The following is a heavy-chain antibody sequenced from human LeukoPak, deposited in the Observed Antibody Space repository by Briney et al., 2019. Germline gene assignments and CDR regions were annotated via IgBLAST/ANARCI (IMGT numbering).Heavy chain of an antibody. CDR3: ARVCPISYYYGMDV. J-gene: IGHJ6*02. D-gene: IGHD5-24*01. CDR1: GGSISSGDYY. Sequence: PSETLSLTCTVSGGSISSGDYYWSWIRQPPGKGLEWIGYIYYSGSTYYNPSLKSRVTISVDTSKNQFSLKLGSVTAADTAVYYCARVCPISYYYGMDVWGQGTTVTVSS. CDR2: IYYSGST. V-gene: IGHV4-30-4*01.